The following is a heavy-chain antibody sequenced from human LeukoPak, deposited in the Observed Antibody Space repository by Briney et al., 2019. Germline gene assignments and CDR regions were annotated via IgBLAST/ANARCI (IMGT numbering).Heavy chain of an antibody. CDR2: INYDGSGT. CDR1: GFTFRSYW. V-gene: IGHV3-74*01. Sequence: PGGSLRLSCAASGFTFRSYWMHWVRQAPGEGLVWVSRINYDGSGTGFPDSVKGRFTISRDNAKNTLYLQMNSLRAEDTAVYYCARDLRPLNYYDTSGGFDVWGQGTMVTVSS. D-gene: IGHD3-22*01. J-gene: IGHJ3*01. CDR3: ARDLRPLNYYDTSGGFDV.